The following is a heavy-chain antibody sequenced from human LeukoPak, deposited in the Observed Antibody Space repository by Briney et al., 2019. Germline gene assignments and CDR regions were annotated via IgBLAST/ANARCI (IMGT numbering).Heavy chain of an antibody. J-gene: IGHJ4*02. Sequence: PSETLSLTCSVSGGSVSSNGYFWNWVRQAPGKGLEWVSHITASGTAMFYADSVKGRFTISRDNAKNSLYLQMNSLRDEDTAVYYCASSGSYRFDYWGQGTLVTVSS. CDR2: ITASGTAM. D-gene: IGHD1-26*01. CDR3: ASSGSYRFDY. V-gene: IGHV3-48*02. CDR1: GGSVSSNG.